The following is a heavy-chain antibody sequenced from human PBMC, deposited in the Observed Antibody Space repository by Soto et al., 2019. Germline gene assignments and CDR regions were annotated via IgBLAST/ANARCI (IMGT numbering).Heavy chain of an antibody. Sequence: SVPTLVNPTQTLTLTCTFSGLSRSTSGMCVSWIRQPPGKALEWLALIDWDDDKYYSTSLKTRLTISKDTSKNQVVLTMTNMDPVDTATYYCARIPPGGSYYRAFDIWGQGTMVTVSS. D-gene: IGHD1-26*01. CDR1: GLSRSTSGMC. CDR3: ARIPPGGSYYRAFDI. V-gene: IGHV2-70*01. CDR2: IDWDDDK. J-gene: IGHJ3*02.